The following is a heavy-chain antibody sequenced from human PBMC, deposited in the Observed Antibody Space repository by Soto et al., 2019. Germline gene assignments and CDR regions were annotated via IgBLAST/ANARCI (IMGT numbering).Heavy chain of an antibody. V-gene: IGHV3-23*01. J-gene: IGHJ4*02. CDR3: TKEVRHHFSYYFDN. CDR2: ISGNGAET. D-gene: IGHD3-3*02. Sequence: EVQLLESGGGLVQPGGSVRLSCAASGFPFSSYAMSWVRQAPGKGLEWVSAISGNGAETSYAASVRGRFTISRDNAKNSLYLEMNSLRPEDTAVYYCTKEVRHHFSYYFDNWGQGTLVTVSS. CDR1: GFPFSSYA.